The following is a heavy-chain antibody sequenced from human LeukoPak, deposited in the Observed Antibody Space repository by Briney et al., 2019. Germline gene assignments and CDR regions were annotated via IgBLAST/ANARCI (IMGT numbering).Heavy chain of an antibody. V-gene: IGHV3-7*01. D-gene: IGHD2-15*01. CDR3: ARGAYCSGGSCHCDY. CDR1: GFSFSRYW. CDR2: IKEDGSEK. J-gene: IGHJ4*02. Sequence: GGSLRLSCAASGFSFSRYWINWVRQAPGKGLEWGANIKEDGSEKYYVDSVKGRFTISRDNAKNSLYLQMHSPRAGDTAVFCFARGAYCSGGSCHCDYWGQGTLVTVSS.